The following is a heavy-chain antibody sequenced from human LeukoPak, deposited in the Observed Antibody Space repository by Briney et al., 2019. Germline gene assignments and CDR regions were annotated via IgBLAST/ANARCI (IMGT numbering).Heavy chain of an antibody. J-gene: IGHJ3*02. CDR3: ARDYIVETGVVAFDI. D-gene: IGHD5-12*01. V-gene: IGHV4-4*07. CDR1: GGSISNYY. CDR2: IYNSGNT. Sequence: PSETLSLTCTVSGGSISNYYWNWIRQPAGKGLEWIGHIYNSGNTNYNPSLRGRATISVDKSRNQCSLKLSSVTAADTAVYFCARDYIVETGVVAFDIWGQGTMVTVSS.